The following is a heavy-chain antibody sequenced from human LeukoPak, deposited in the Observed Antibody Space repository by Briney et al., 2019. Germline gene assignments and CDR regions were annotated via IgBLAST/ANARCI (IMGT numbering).Heavy chain of an antibody. V-gene: IGHV4-30-4*08. Sequence: SETLSLTCTVSGDSISSSSYFWAWIRQPPGKGLEWIGYIYYSGSTYYNPSLKSRVTISVDTSKNQFSLKLSSVTAADTAVYYCARAKEMGFWNAFDIWGQGTMVTVSS. CDR1: GDSISSSSYF. J-gene: IGHJ3*02. CDR3: ARAKEMGFWNAFDI. D-gene: IGHD3-3*01. CDR2: IYYSGST.